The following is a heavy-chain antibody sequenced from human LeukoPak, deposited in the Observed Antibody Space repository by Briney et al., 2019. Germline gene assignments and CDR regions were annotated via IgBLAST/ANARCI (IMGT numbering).Heavy chain of an antibody. Sequence: SETLSLTCTVSGGSISSSSYYWGWIRQPPGKGLEWIGSIYYSGSTYYNPSLKSRVTISVDTSKNQFSLKLSSVTAADTAVYYCASFYYYDRSGYYYYFDYWGQGTLVTVSS. J-gene: IGHJ4*02. CDR1: GGSISSSSYY. D-gene: IGHD3-22*01. CDR3: ASFYYYDRSGYYYYFDY. CDR2: IYYSGST. V-gene: IGHV4-39*01.